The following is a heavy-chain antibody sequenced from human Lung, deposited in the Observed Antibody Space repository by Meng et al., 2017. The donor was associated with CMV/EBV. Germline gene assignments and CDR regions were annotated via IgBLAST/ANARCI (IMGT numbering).Heavy chain of an antibody. CDR3: ASFPPPGKQWLVTDY. D-gene: IGHD6-19*01. J-gene: IGHJ4*02. CDR1: GGSISSSKW. Sequence: VQLGNHVPALVKPSGTRPIPCAVSGGSISSSKWWSWVRQPPGKGLEWIGEINQSGSTNYNPSLKSRVTISVDKSKNQFSLKLSSVTAADTAVYYCASFPPPGKQWLVTDYWGQGTLVTVSS. V-gene: IGHV4-4*02. CDR2: INQSGST.